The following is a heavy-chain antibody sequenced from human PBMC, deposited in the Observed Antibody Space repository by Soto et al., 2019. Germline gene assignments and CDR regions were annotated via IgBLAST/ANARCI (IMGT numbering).Heavy chain of an antibody. J-gene: IGHJ3*02. D-gene: IGHD3-22*01. CDR2: ISSSSSTI. V-gene: IGHV3-48*01. CDR3: ARDPNTYYYDSSGYFGPDAFDI. CDR1: GFTFSSYS. Sequence: GGSLRLSCAASGFTFSSYSMNWVRQAPGKGLEWVSYISSSSSTIYYADSVKGRFTISRDNAKNSLYLQMNSLRAEDTAVYYCARDPNTYYYDSSGYFGPDAFDIWGQGTMVTVSS.